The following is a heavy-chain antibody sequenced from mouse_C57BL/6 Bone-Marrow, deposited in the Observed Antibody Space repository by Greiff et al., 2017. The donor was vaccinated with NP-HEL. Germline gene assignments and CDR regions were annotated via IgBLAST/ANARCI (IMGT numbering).Heavy chain of an antibody. CDR1: GFTFSSYG. CDR3: ARERVYYDYPAWFAY. D-gene: IGHD2-4*01. J-gene: IGHJ3*01. V-gene: IGHV5-6*01. CDR2: ISSGGSYT. Sequence: EVHLVASGGAFVKPGGSLKLSCAASGFTFSSYGLSWVRQTPDKRLEWVATISSGGSYTYYPDSVKGRFTISRDNAKNTLYLQMSSLKSEDTAMYYCARERVYYDYPAWFAYWGQGTLVTVSA.